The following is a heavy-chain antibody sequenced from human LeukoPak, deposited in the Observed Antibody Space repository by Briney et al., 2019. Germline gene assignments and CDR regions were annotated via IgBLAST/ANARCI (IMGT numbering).Heavy chain of an antibody. CDR1: GYSFTSYW. CDR2: IYPGDSDT. CDR3: ARQDLYYYGSGDYFDY. D-gene: IGHD3-10*01. V-gene: IGHV5-51*01. J-gene: IGHJ4*02. Sequence: GESLMISCKGSGYSFTSYWIGWVRQMPGKGLEWMGIIYPGDSDTRYSPSFQGQVTISADKSISTAYLQWSSLKASDTAMYYCARQDLYYYGSGDYFDYWGQGTLVTVSS.